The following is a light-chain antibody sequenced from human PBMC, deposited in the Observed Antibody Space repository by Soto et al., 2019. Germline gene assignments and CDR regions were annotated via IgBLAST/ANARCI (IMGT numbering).Light chain of an antibody. J-gene: IGLJ2*01. CDR1: SSNIRAGYD. Sequence: QSVLTQPPSVSGAPGQRVTISCTGSSSNIRAGYDVHWYQQLPGTAPKLLIYGNSNRPSGVPDRFSGSKSGTSASLAITGLQAEDDADYYCQSYDSSLSGVVFGGGTKVTVL. CDR3: QSYDSSLSGVV. CDR2: GNS. V-gene: IGLV1-40*01.